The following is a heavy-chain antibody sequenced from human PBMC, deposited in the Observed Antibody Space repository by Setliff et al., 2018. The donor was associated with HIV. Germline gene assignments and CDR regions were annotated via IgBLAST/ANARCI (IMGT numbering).Heavy chain of an antibody. J-gene: IGHJ6*02. V-gene: IGHV3-13*01. CDR3: AREIRTVYTGGHYFYGIDV. CDR1: GFTFSSYD. Sequence: ISCEASGFTFSSYDFHWVRQAAGKGLEWVSAIGTGGDTYYVDSVKGRFTISRENARNSLYLQMNSLRAGDTAVYYCAREIRTVYTGGHYFYGIDVWGQGTAVTVSS. CDR2: IGTGGDT. D-gene: IGHD3-16*01.